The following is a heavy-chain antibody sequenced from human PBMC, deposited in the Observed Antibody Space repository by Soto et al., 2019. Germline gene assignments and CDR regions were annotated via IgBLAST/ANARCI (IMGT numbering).Heavy chain of an antibody. D-gene: IGHD2-2*01. CDR2: ISSSTSYV. Sequence: GGSRRRSCAASGFTFSRYVMNWLRQAPGKGLEWVASISSSTSYVYYADAVKGRFSTSRDNAKNILYLEMYALRTEDTAVYYCARAPSEGRVGNWFESWGQGTLVTVSS. J-gene: IGHJ5*01. V-gene: IGHV3-21*06. CDR1: GFTFSRYV. CDR3: ARAPSEGRVGNWFES.